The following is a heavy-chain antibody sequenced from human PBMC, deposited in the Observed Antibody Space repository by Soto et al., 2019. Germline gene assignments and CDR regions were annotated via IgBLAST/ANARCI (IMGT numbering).Heavy chain of an antibody. Sequence: EVQLLESGGGLVQPGGSLRLSCAASGFTFSSYAMNWVRQAPGKGLEWVSDISSSGGSGGSTHYAECVKGRFTISRDNSKNTLYLQMNSLRAEDTAVYYCAKDWRMDVWGQGTTVTVSS. J-gene: IGHJ6*02. CDR1: GFTFSSYA. V-gene: IGHV3-23*01. CDR2: ISSSGGSGGST. CDR3: AKDWRMDV.